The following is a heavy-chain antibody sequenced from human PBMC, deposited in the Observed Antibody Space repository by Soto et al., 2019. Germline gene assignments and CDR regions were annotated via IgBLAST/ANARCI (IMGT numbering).Heavy chain of an antibody. D-gene: IGHD6-13*01. Sequence: PDPLSLTYTVSGGSISSHYWTCIRQPPEKGLEWIWYIYDSGTTNYNHTHKSRITVSEDTPKSQFSLKVNSMTAADTAVYYCAIYRRKAVAGYKLDNWGQRT. V-gene: IGHV4-59*07. CDR1: GGSISSHY. CDR2: IYDSGTT. CDR3: AIYRRKAVAGYKLDN. J-gene: IGHJ4*02.